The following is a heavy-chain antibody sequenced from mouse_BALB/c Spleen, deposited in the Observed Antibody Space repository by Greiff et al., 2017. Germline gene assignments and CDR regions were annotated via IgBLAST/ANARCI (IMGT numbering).Heavy chain of an antibody. V-gene: IGHV2-9*02. CDR1: GFSLTSYG. J-gene: IGHJ4*01. D-gene: IGHD2-12*01. Sequence: QVQLQQSGPGLVAPSQSLSITCTVSGFSLTSYGVHWVRQPPGKGLEWLGVIWAGGSTNYNSALMSRLSISKDNSKSQVFLKMNSLQTDDTAMYYCARVSLRDYYAMDYWGQGTSVTVSS. CDR3: ARVSLRDYYAMDY. CDR2: IWAGGST.